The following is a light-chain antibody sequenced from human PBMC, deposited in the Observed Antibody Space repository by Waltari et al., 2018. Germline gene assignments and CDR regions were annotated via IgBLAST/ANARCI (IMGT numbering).Light chain of an antibody. CDR3: SSYTTSSIWV. V-gene: IGLV2-14*03. J-gene: IGLJ3*02. Sequence: QSALTQPASVSGSPGQSITIPCTGPSGDVGPYAYVSWSQHHPGKAPKFIIYDVTKRPSGVSNRFSGSKSGNTASLTISGLQAEDEADYYCSSYTTSSIWVFGEGTKLTVL. CDR2: DVT. CDR1: SGDVGPYAY.